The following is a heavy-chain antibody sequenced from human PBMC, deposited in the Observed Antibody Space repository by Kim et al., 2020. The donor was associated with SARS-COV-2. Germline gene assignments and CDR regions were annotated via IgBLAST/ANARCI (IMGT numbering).Heavy chain of an antibody. Sequence: GGSLRLSCAASGFTFSSYAMSWVRQAPGKGLEWVSAISGSGGSTYYADSVKGRFTISRDNSKNTLYLQMNSLRAEDTAVYYCANEKPHYYDSSGAQDVWGQGTTVTVSS. D-gene: IGHD3-22*01. CDR2: ISGSGGST. J-gene: IGHJ6*02. CDR3: ANEKPHYYDSSGAQDV. CDR1: GFTFSSYA. V-gene: IGHV3-23*01.